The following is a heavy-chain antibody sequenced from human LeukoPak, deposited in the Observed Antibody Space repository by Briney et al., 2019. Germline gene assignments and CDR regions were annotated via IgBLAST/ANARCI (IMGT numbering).Heavy chain of an antibody. CDR1: GGSISSYY. CDR3: AREEVAGYYFDY. CDR2: IYYSGST. V-gene: IGHV4-59*01. D-gene: IGHD6-19*01. J-gene: IGHJ4*02. Sequence: SETLSLTCTVSGGSISSYYWSWIRQPPGKGLEWIGYIYYSGSTNYNPSLKSRVTISVDTSKKQFSLKLKSVTAADTAVYYCAREEVAGYYFDYWGQGTLVTVSS.